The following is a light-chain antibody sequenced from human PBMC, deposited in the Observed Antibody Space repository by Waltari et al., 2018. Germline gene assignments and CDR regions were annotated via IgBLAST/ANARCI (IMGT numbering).Light chain of an antibody. V-gene: IGKV1-6*02. CDR2: AAS. CDR3: QQYNTYLT. J-gene: IGKJ2*01. CDR1: QGIGND. Sequence: AIQMTQSPSSLSASVGDRVTISCRASQGIGNDLGWYQQKPGTAPKLLIYAASTLQSGVPSRFSGSGSGTDFTLTISSLQPEDFATYYCQQYNTYLTFGQGTKLEIK.